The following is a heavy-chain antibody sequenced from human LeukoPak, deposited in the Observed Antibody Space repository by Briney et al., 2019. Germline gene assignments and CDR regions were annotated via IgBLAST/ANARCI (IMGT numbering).Heavy chain of an antibody. CDR2: ISSSSSYI. D-gene: IGHD3-10*01. V-gene: IGHV3-21*01. J-gene: IGHJ4*02. CDR1: GFSLSGYW. Sequence: PGGSPRLSCEASGFSLSGYWMHWVRQAPGKGLEWVSSISSSSSYIYYADSVKGRFTISRDNAKNSLYLQMNSLRAEDTAVYYCARDSAPWDWGQGTLVTVSS. CDR3: ARDSAPWD.